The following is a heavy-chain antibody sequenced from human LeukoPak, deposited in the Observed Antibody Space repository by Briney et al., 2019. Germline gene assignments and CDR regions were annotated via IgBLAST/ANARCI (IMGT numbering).Heavy chain of an antibody. CDR1: GGSISSSSYY. V-gene: IGHV4-39*07. CDR2: IYYSGST. Sequence: SETLSLTYTVSGGSISSSSYYWGWIRQPPGKGLEWIGSIYYSGSTYYNPSLKSRVTISVDTSKNQFSLKLSSVTAADTAVYYCARDRPDYVHYDSSGYHDYWGQGTLVTVSS. D-gene: IGHD3-22*01. J-gene: IGHJ4*02. CDR3: ARDRPDYVHYDSSGYHDY.